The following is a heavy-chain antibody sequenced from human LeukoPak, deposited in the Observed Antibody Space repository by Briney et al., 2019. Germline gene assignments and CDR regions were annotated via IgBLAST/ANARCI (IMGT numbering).Heavy chain of an antibody. CDR2: INHSGST. CDR1: GGSFSGYY. J-gene: IGHJ3*02. Sequence: SETLSLTCAVYGGSFSGYYWSWIRQPPGKGLEWVGEINHSGSTNYNPSLKSRVTISVDTSKNQFSLKLSSVTAADTAVYYCARVPLGWGWTEAFDIWGQGTMVTVSS. D-gene: IGHD2-21*01. CDR3: ARVPLGWGWTEAFDI. V-gene: IGHV4-34*01.